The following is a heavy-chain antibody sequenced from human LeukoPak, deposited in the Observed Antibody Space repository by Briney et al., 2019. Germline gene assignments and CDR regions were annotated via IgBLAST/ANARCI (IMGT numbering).Heavy chain of an antibody. CDR1: GGSISSYY. J-gene: IGHJ6*03. D-gene: IGHD4-17*01. CDR3: ARAPVTHYYYYYMDV. CDR2: IYYSGST. V-gene: IGHV4-59*01. Sequence: SETLSLTCTVSGGSISSYYWNWIRQPPGKGLEWIGYIYYSGSTNYNPSLKSRVTISVDTSKNQFSLKLSSVTAADTAVYYCARAPVTHYYYYYMDVWGKGTTVTVSS.